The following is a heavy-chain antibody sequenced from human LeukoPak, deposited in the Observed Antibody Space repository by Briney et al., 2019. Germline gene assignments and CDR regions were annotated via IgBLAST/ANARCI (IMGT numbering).Heavy chain of an antibody. V-gene: IGHV1-18*01. CDR3: ARDPYSSSWQTFDY. D-gene: IGHD6-13*01. CDR1: GYTFTCYG. CDR2: ISAYNGNT. Sequence: ASVKVSCKASGYTFTCYGISWVRQAPGQGLEWMGWISAYNGNTNYAQKLQGRVTMTTDTSTSTAYMELRSLRSDDTAVYYCARDPYSSSWQTFDYWGQGTLVTVSS. J-gene: IGHJ4*02.